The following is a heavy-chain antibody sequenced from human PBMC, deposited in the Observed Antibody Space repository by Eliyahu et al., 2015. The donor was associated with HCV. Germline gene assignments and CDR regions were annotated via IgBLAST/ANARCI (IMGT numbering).Heavy chain of an antibody. Sequence: XLQLQESGPGLVKPSETLSLTCPXSGXPXSXXXYSWGWXRQPPGKGLEGIGCIYYSGSAYYNPSLKSRVTISVDTSKNQFSLKLSSVTAADTAVYYCARLKGGDFVWGSLTTPGWFDPWGQGTLVTVSS. D-gene: IGHD3-16*01. CDR3: ARLKGGDFVWGSLTTPGWFDP. CDR2: IYYSGSA. CDR1: GXPXSXXXYS. J-gene: IGHJ5*02. V-gene: IGHV4-39*01.